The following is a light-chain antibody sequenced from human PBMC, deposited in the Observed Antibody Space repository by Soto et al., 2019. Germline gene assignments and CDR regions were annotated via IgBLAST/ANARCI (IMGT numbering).Light chain of an antibody. J-gene: IGLJ3*02. Sequence: QSVLTQPPSVSGAPVQRVTISCSGSTSNIGAGFDVQWYQQLPGTAPKLLIYGNNNRPSGVPDRFSGSKSGTSASLAITGLQGEDESHYYCQSYDSSLSGSVFGGGTKVTVL. CDR2: GNN. CDR1: TSNIGAGFD. CDR3: QSYDSSLSGSV. V-gene: IGLV1-40*01.